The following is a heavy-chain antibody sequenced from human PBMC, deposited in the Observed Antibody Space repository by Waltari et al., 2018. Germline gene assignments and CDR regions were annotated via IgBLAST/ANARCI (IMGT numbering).Heavy chain of an antibody. CDR3: ARRNMWQQLAEDNWFDP. D-gene: IGHD6-13*01. CDR1: GGSISSSSYY. CDR2: IYYSGST. J-gene: IGHJ5*02. V-gene: IGHV4-39*01. Sequence: QLQLQESGPGLVKPSETLSLTCTVPGGSISSSSYYWGWIRQPAGKGLEWIGSIYYSGSTYYNPSLKSRVTISVDTSKNQFSLKLSSVTAADTAVYYCARRNMWQQLAEDNWFDPWGQGTLVTVSS.